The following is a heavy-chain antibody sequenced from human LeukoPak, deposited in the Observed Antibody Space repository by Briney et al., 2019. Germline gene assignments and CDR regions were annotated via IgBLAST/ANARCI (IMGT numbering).Heavy chain of an antibody. V-gene: IGHV1-69*04. CDR1: GGTFSSYA. J-gene: IGHJ5*02. D-gene: IGHD3-3*01. Sequence: SVKVSCKASGGTFSSYAISWVRQAPGQGLEWMGRIIPILGIANYAQKFQGRVTITADKSTSTAYMELSSLRSEDTAVYYCARDDTIFGVVTNWFDPWGQGTLVTVSS. CDR3: ARDDTIFGVVTNWFDP. CDR2: IIPILGIA.